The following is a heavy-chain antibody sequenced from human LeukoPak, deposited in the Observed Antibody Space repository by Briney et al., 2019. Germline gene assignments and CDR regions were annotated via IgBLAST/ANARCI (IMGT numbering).Heavy chain of an antibody. CDR2: IYYSGST. D-gene: IGHD1-26*01. Sequence: PSETLSLTCTVSGGSISSGGYYWSWIRQPPGKGLEWIGFIYYSGSTNYNPSLKSRVTISVDTSKNQFSLKLSSVTAADTAVYYCAKIGEELGYYFDYWGQGTRVTVSS. V-gene: IGHV4-61*08. CDR1: GGSISSGGYY. CDR3: AKIGEELGYYFDY. J-gene: IGHJ4*02.